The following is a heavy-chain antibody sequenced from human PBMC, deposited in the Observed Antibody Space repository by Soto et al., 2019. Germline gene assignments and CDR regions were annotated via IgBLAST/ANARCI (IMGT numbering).Heavy chain of an antibody. CDR3: AREETLWDDAFDI. CDR1: GYTFTGYY. V-gene: IGHV1-2*04. J-gene: IGHJ3*02. CDR2: INPNSGGT. Sequence: ASVKVSCKASGYTFTGYYMHWVRQAPGQGLEWMGWINPNSGGTNYAQKFQGWVTMTRDTSISTAYMELSRLRSDDTAMYYCAREETLWDDAFDIWGQGTMVTVSS. D-gene: IGHD1-26*01.